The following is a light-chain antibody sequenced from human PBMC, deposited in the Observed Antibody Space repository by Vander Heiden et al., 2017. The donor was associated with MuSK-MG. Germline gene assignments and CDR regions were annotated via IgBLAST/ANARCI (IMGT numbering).Light chain of an antibody. CDR2: GAS. V-gene: IGKV3-15*01. CDR3: QQYNNWPYT. CDR1: QSVSSN. Sequence: EIVITHSPATLPVSPGERATIACRASQSVSSNLAWYQQKPGKAPRLLIYGASTRATGIPARFSGSGSGTEFTLTISSLQSEDFAVYYCQQYNNWPYTFGQGTKLEIK. J-gene: IGKJ2*01.